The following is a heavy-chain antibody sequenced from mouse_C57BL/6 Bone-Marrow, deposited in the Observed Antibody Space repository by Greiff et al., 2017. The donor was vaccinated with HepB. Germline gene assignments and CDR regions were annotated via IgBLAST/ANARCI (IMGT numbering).Heavy chain of an antibody. CDR3: ASLTGTDWYFDV. CDR1: GFTFSDYG. Sequence: EVQRVESGGGLVKPGGSLKLSCAASGFTFSDYGMHWVRQAPEKGLEWVAYISSGSSTIYYADTVKGRFTISRDNAKNTLFLQMTSLRSEDTAMYYCASLTGTDWYFDVWGTGTTVTVSS. D-gene: IGHD4-1*01. CDR2: ISSGSSTI. J-gene: IGHJ1*03. V-gene: IGHV5-17*01.